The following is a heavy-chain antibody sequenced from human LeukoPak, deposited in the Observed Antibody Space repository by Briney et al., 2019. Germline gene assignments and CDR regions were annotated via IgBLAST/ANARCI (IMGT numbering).Heavy chain of an antibody. J-gene: IGHJ4*02. CDR3: ARRGYSGSPYDY. CDR2: ISSSSSTI. CDR1: GFTFSSYS. Sequence: GGSLRLSCAASGFTFSSYSMNWVRQAPGKGLEGLSYISSSSSTIYYADSVKGRFTISRDNAKNSLYLQMNSLRAEDTAVYCCARRGYSGSPYDYWGQGTLVTVSS. V-gene: IGHV3-48*01. D-gene: IGHD1-26*01.